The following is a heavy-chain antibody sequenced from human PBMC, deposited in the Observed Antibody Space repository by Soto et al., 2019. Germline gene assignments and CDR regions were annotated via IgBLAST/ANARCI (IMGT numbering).Heavy chain of an antibody. V-gene: IGHV4-31*03. J-gene: IGHJ4*02. CDR2: IYYSGST. D-gene: IGHD4-17*01. CDR3: ARVDATVRLFDY. CDR1: GGSISSGGYY. Sequence: SETLSLTCTVSGGSISSGGYYWSWIRQHPGKGLEWIGYIYYSGSTYYNPSLKSRVTISVDTSKNQFSLKLSSVTAADTAVYYCARVDATVRLFDYWGQGTLVTVSS.